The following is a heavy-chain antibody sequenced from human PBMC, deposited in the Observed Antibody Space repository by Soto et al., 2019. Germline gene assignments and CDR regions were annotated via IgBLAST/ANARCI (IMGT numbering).Heavy chain of an antibody. CDR3: ARAGGIEARPGYNWFDP. V-gene: IGHV1-18*01. J-gene: IGHJ5*02. CDR1: GYTFTSYG. D-gene: IGHD6-6*01. CDR2: ISAYNGNT. Sequence: GASVKVSCKASGYTFTSYGIILVRQAPGQGLEWMEWISAYNGNTNYAQKLQGRVTMTTDTSTSTAYMELRSLSSDDTDVYYCARAGGIEARPGYNWFDPWGQGTLVTVSS.